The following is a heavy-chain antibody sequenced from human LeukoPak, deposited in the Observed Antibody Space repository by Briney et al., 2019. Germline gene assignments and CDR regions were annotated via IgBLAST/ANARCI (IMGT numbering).Heavy chain of an antibody. CDR2: TSSSGSTI. CDR3: GASRRGWFDP. Sequence: LSLTCAASGFTISSYEMNWVRPAQGQGPEWVSYTSSSGSTISYEDPVKGRFTISRDNATNYLYLQMQSPLATAVAVYYCGASRRGWFDPWGQGTLVTVSS. V-gene: IGHV3-48*03. CDR1: GFTISSYE. D-gene: IGHD2-2*01. J-gene: IGHJ5*02.